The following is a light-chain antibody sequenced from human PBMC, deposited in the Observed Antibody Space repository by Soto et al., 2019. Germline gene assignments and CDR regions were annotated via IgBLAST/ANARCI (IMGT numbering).Light chain of an antibody. CDR2: DAS. CDR3: QQYGTSPRK. CDR1: QSVSSGY. V-gene: IGKV3-20*01. J-gene: IGKJ1*01. Sequence: LVLPHSTGTLSLSPVSISHIYFLCSQSVSSGYLAWYQQKAGQAPRLLIYDASSRATGIPDRFSGSGSGTDFTLTIVRLDPEDFAVYYCQQYGTSPRKFGQGTKVDIK.